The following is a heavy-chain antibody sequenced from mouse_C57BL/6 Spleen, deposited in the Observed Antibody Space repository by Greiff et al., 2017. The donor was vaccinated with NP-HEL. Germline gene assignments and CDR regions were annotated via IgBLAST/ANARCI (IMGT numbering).Heavy chain of an antibody. J-gene: IGHJ3*01. V-gene: IGHV5-17*01. CDR3: ARSYDYAWFAY. Sequence: EVQRVESGGGLVKPGGSLKLSCAASGFTFSDYGMHWVRQAPEKGLEWVAYISSGSSTIYYADTVKGRFTISRDNAKNTLFLQMTSLRSEDTAMYYCARSYDYAWFAYWGQGTLVTVSA. D-gene: IGHD2-4*01. CDR2: ISSGSSTI. CDR1: GFTFSDYG.